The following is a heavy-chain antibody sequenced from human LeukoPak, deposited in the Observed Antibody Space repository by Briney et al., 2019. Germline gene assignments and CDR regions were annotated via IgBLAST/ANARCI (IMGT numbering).Heavy chain of an antibody. D-gene: IGHD1-26*01. CDR2: IYISGST. Sequence: PSETLSLTCTVSGGSISSSSYYWGWIRQPPGKGLEWIGRIYISGSTNYNPSLKRRVTISVDTSKNQFSLKLSSVTAADTAVYYCARDSRSGSYYDHWFDPWGQGTLVTVSS. CDR1: GGSISSSSYY. CDR3: ARDSRSGSYYDHWFDP. J-gene: IGHJ5*02. V-gene: IGHV4-39*07.